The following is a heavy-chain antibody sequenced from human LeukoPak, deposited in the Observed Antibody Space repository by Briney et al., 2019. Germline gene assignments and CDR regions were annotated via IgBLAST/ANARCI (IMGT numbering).Heavy chain of an antibody. D-gene: IGHD2-15*01. CDR2: MYYSGST. V-gene: IGHV4-39*07. J-gene: IGHJ3*02. CDR1: GGSISSSSYY. CDR3: AREGRIGRDAFDI. Sequence: PSETLSLTCTVSGGSISSSSYYWSWIRQPPGKGLEWIGSMYYSGSTYYNPSLKSRVTISVDTSKNQFSLKLSSVTAADTAVYYCAREGRIGRDAFDIWGQGTMVTVSS.